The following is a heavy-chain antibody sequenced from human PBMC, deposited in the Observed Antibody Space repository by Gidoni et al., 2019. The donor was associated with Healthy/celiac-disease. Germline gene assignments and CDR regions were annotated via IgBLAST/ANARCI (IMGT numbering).Heavy chain of an antibody. CDR1: GFPFSSYA. Sequence: EVQLLESGGGLVQPGGSLRLPCAASGFPFSSYAMSWVRQAPGKGLEWGSAISGSGGSTYYADSVKGRFTISRDNSKNTLYLQMNSLRAEDTAVYYCARSSSGWFPGLFDYWGQGTLVTVSS. CDR2: ISGSGGST. CDR3: ARSSSGWFPGLFDY. D-gene: IGHD6-19*01. V-gene: IGHV3-23*01. J-gene: IGHJ4*02.